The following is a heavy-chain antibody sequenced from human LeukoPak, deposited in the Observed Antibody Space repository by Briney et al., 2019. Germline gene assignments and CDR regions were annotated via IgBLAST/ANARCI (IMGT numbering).Heavy chain of an antibody. J-gene: IGHJ2*01. V-gene: IGHV3-30*02. Sequence: GGSLRLSCAASGFTFSSYGMRWVRQAPGKGLEWVAFIWYDGSNKYYADSLKGRFTISRDNSKNTLYLQMNSLRAEDTAVYYCAKDKQYFDLWGRGTLVTVSS. CDR2: IWYDGSNK. CDR1: GFTFSSYG. CDR3: AKDKQYFDL.